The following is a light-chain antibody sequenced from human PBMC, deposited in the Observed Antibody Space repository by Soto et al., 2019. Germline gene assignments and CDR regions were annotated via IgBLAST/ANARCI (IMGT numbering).Light chain of an antibody. CDR2: GAS. CDR1: QRVDNNF. V-gene: IGKV3-20*01. J-gene: IGKJ3*01. Sequence: TQSPGTLSLSPGEGATLSCRTSQRVDNNFVAWYQQKPGQAPRLLIYGASTRATGIPDRFSGSGFGTDFTLTITRLEPEDFAVYYCQQYGSSPRFTFGPGTKVDIK. CDR3: QQYGSSPRFT.